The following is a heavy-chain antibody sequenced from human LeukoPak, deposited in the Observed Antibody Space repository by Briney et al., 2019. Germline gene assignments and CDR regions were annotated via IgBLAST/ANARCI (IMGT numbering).Heavy chain of an antibody. V-gene: IGHV4-39*01. D-gene: IGHD4-17*01. CDR3: ARHCFYGDHPAAFDY. CDR1: GGSISSSSYY. Sequence: SETLSLTCTVSGGSISSSSYYWGWIRQPPGKGLEWIGSIYYSGSTYYNPSLKSRVTISVDTSKNQFSLKLSSVTAADTAVYYCARHCFYGDHPAAFDYWGQGTLVTVSS. J-gene: IGHJ4*02. CDR2: IYYSGST.